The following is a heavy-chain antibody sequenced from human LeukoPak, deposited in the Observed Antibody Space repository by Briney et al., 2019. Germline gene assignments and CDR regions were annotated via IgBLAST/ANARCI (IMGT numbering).Heavy chain of an antibody. V-gene: IGHV4-34*01. J-gene: IGHJ4*02. CDR1: GGSFSGYY. D-gene: IGHD4-23*01. Sequence: SETLSLTCAVYGGSFSGYYWSWIRQPPGKGLEWIGEINHIGSTNYNPSLKSRVTMSVDTSKNQFSLKLSSVTAADTAVYYCARDVRWRGYYFDYWGQGTLVTVSS. CDR3: ARDVRWRGYYFDY. CDR2: INHIGST.